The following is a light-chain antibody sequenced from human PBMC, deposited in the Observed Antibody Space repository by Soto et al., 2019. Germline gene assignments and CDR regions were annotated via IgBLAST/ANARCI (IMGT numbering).Light chain of an antibody. CDR1: GTDVGGYNY. Sequence: QSALTQPASVSASLGQSITISCSGSGTDVGGYNYVSWYQQLPGKAPKLVISEVTNRPSGVSNRFSGSKSGNTASLTISGLQAEDEADYYCSSYSSGSSTLVLFGIGTKLTVL. J-gene: IGLJ6*01. CDR2: EVT. CDR3: SSYSSGSSTLVL. V-gene: IGLV2-14*01.